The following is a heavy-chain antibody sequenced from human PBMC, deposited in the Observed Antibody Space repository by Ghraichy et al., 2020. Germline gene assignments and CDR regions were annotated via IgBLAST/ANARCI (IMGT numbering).Heavy chain of an antibody. V-gene: IGHV4-4*09. CDR1: GGSISSYY. Sequence: SETLSLTCTVSGGSISSYYWSWIRQPPGKGLEWIGYIYTSGSTNYNPSLKSRVTISVDTSKNQFSLKLSSVTAADTAVYYCASDIVGASEGLDGYYYYGMDVWGQGTTVTVSS. CDR2: IYTSGST. D-gene: IGHD1-26*01. J-gene: IGHJ6*02. CDR3: ASDIVGASEGLDGYYYYGMDV.